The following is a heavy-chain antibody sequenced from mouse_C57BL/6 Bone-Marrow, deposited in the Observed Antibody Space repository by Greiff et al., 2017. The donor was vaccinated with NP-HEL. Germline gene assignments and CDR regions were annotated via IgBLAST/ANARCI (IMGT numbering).Heavy chain of an antibody. CDR3: ARKFITTVVGAFDY. V-gene: IGHV1-62-3*01. Sequence: QVQLQQPGAELVKPGASVKLSCKASGYTFTSYWMHWVKQRPGRGLEWIGRIDPNSGGTKYNEKFKGKATFTADTSSNTAYMQLSSLTTEDSAIYYCARKFITTVVGAFDYWGQGTTLTVSS. CDR1: GYTFTSYW. CDR2: IDPNSGGT. D-gene: IGHD1-1*01. J-gene: IGHJ2*01.